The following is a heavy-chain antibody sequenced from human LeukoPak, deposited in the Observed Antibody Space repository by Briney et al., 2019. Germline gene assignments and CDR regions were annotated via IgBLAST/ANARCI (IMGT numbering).Heavy chain of an antibody. CDR3: ARGGYYHVGGY. J-gene: IGHJ4*02. CDR1: GFTVTNYW. D-gene: IGHD3-10*02. V-gene: IGHV3-7*04. Sequence: GGTLTLSCAASGFTVTNYWMSWVRQAPGKGREWVAKIKQDGSEKYYVDSVKGRFTISRDNAKNSLFLQMNRLRAEETAVYYCARGGYYHVGGYWGQGTLVTVSS. CDR2: IKQDGSEK.